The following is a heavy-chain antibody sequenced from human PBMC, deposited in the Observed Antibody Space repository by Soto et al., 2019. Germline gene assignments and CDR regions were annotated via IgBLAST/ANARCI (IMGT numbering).Heavy chain of an antibody. V-gene: IGHV4-59*08. J-gene: IGHJ4*02. CDR1: GGSISSYY. CDR3: ASHNQSSGCDY. Sequence: SETLSLTCTVSGGSISSYYWSWIRQPPGKGLEWIGYIYYSGSTNYNPSLKSRVTISVDTSKNQFSLKLSSVTAADTAVYYCASHNQSSGCDYWGQGTLVTDSS. D-gene: IGHD3-22*01. CDR2: IYYSGST.